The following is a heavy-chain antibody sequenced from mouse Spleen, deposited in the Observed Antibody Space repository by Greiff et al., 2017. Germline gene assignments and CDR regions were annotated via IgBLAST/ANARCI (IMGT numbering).Heavy chain of an antibody. D-gene: IGHD1-1*01. CDR2: ISNGGGST. J-gene: IGHJ3*01. CDR3: ARNEDYSSWFAY. V-gene: IGHV5-12-2*01. CDR1: GFTFSSYT. Sequence: EVQVVESGGGLVQPGGSLKLSCAASGFTFSSYTMSWVRQTPEKRLEWVAYISNGGGSTYYPDTVKGRFTISRDNAKNTLYLQMSSLKSEDTAMYYCARNEDYSSWFAYWGQGTLVTVSA.